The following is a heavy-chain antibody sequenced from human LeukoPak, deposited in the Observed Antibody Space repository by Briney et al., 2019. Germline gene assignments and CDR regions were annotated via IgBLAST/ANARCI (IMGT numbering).Heavy chain of an antibody. CDR1: GFTVSSNY. CDR3: ARDYGNRIGFDP. J-gene: IGHJ5*02. Sequence: GGSLRLSCAASGFTVSSNYMNWVRQAPGKGLEWVSVIYSGGNTYYADSVKGRFTISRDSSKNTVYLQMNSLRAEDTALYYCARDYGNRIGFDPWGQGTLVTVSS. CDR2: IYSGGNT. V-gene: IGHV3-66*01. D-gene: IGHD2/OR15-2a*01.